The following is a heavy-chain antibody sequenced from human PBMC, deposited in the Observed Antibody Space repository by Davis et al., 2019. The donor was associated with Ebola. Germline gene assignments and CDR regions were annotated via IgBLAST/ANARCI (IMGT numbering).Heavy chain of an antibody. V-gene: IGHV5-51*01. CDR3: ARHGESGGDY. Sequence: GESLKISCKVSGYSFTNYWIGRVRQMPGKGLEWMGMIYPGDFDTRYSPSFQGQVSISVDKSISTAYLQWSDLKASDTALYYCARHGESGGDYWGQGTLVTVSS. CDR2: IYPGDFDT. D-gene: IGHD3-10*01. J-gene: IGHJ4*02. CDR1: GYSFTNYW.